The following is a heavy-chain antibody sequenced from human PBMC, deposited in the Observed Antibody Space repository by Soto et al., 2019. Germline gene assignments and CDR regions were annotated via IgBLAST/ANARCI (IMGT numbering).Heavy chain of an antibody. CDR1: GFTFSVYA. V-gene: IGHV3-23*01. Sequence: PGGSLRLSCAASGFTFSVYAMSWVRQVPGKGLEWVSTISESGGSAYYADSVKGRFTISRDNSKNTLYLQMKSLRAEDTAVYYCARDPPATGHGMDVWGQGTTVTAP. J-gene: IGHJ6*02. CDR3: ARDPPATGHGMDV. CDR2: ISESGGSA.